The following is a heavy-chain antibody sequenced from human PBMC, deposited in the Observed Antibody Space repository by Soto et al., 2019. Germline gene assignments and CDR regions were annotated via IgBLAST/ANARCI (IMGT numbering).Heavy chain of an antibody. CDR2: IYYSGST. D-gene: IGHD2-21*02. CDR1: GGSISSGDYY. J-gene: IGHJ1*01. Sequence: NPSETLSLTCTVSGGSISSGDYYWSWIRQPPGKGLEWIGYIYYSGSTYYNPSLKSRVTISVDTSKNQFSLKLSSVTAADTAVYYCARGTADKAYCGGDCYSGYFQHWGQGTLVTVS. CDR3: ARGTADKAYCGGDCYSGYFQH. V-gene: IGHV4-30-4*01.